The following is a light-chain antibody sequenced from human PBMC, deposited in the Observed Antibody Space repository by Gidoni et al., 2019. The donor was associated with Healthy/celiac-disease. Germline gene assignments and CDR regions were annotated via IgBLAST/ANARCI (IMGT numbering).Light chain of an antibody. CDR2: KAS. CDR3: QQYPET. CDR1: QSISSW. V-gene: IGKV1-5*03. Sequence: DIQMTQSPSTLSASVGDRVTIPCRASQSISSWLAWYQQKPGKAPKLLIYKASSLESGVHSRFSGSGSVTECTLTISSLQPDDFATYYCQQYPETFXQXTKVEIK. J-gene: IGKJ1*01.